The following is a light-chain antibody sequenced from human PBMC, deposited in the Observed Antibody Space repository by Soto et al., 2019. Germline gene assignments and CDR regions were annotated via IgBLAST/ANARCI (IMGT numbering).Light chain of an antibody. CDR3: SSYAGSSPLYV. CDR2: EVT. Sequence: QSVLTLPASVSGSPGQSITISCTGTSSDVGGYKFVSWYQQHPGKVPKLLIYEVTNRPSGVSNRFSGSKSGNTASLTISGLQDEDEADYYCSSYAGSSPLYVFGNGTKVTVL. V-gene: IGLV2-14*01. CDR1: SSDVGGYKF. J-gene: IGLJ1*01.